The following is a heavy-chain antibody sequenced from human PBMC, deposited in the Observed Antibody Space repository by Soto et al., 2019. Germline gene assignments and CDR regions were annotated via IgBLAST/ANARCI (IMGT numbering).Heavy chain of an antibody. Sequence: EVQLVESGGGFVKPGGSLRLSCATSGFTFSKAWVGWVRQAPGKGLEWVGRIMSKTDGGTTDYAAPVKGRFTISRDDSKSTLYLQMNSLKTEDTAFYYCTTDSGMSPYSFDYFGQGTLVTVSS. CDR2: IMSKTDGGTT. J-gene: IGHJ4*02. CDR3: TTDSGMSPYSFDY. CDR1: GFTFSKAW. D-gene: IGHD1-26*01. V-gene: IGHV3-15*01.